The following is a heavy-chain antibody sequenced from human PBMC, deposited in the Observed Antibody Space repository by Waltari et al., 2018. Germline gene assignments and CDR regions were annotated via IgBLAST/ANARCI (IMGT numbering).Heavy chain of an antibody. Sequence: QVQLQQWGAGLLKPSETLSLTCAVYGGSFSGYYWSWIRQPPGKGLEWIGEINHSVSTNYNPAPKSRVTISVDTSKNQFSLKLSSVTAADTAVYYCARGRYATTVTREFDYWGQGTLVTVSS. V-gene: IGHV4-34*01. D-gene: IGHD4-17*01. J-gene: IGHJ4*02. CDR2: INHSVST. CDR3: ARGRYATTVTREFDY. CDR1: GGSFSGYY.